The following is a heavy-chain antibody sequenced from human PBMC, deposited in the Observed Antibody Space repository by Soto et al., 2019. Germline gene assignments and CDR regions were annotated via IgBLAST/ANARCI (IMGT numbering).Heavy chain of an antibody. J-gene: IGHJ6*02. D-gene: IGHD5-12*01. CDR3: AREGVAPYYYCGMDV. V-gene: IGHV1-18*01. CDR1: GYTFTRSG. Sequence: QVQLEQSGAEVKKPGASVKVSCKASGYTFTRSGISWVRQAPGQGPEWMGWISSYNGDTNYAQTFQGRVTMTTDTSTSTAYMELRSLRSDDTAVYYCAREGVAPYYYCGMDVWGQGTPVTVSS. CDR2: ISSYNGDT.